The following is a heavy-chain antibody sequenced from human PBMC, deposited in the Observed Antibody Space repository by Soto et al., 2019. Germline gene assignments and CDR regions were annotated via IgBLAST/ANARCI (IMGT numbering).Heavy chain of an antibody. D-gene: IGHD1-1*01. CDR1: GGTFSSYP. CDR3: ARPRTAATTKGYDY. Sequence: QVQLVQSGAEVKKPGSSVRVSCKASGGTFSSYPIGWVRQAPGQGLEWMGLIIPIFGTTNYAQRFQGRVTISADESTSPAYMELSSLRYEDTAVYFWARPRTAATTKGYDYWGQGTLVTVSS. J-gene: IGHJ4*02. V-gene: IGHV1-69*01. CDR2: IIPIFGTT.